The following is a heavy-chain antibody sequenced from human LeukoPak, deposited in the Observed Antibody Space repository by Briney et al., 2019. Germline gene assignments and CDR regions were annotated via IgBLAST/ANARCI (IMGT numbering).Heavy chain of an antibody. J-gene: IGHJ4*02. Sequence: SETLSLTCAVYGGSFSGYYWSWIRQPPGKGLEWIGEINHRGSTNYNPSLKSRAIISVDTSKNQLSLKLTSVTAADTAVYYCARGYYYDSSGFFDYWGQGTLVTVSS. CDR1: GGSFSGYY. CDR3: ARGYYYDSSGFFDY. V-gene: IGHV4-34*01. CDR2: INHRGST. D-gene: IGHD3-22*01.